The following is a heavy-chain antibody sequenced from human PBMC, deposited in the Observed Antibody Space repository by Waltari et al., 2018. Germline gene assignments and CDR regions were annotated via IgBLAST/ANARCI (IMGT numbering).Heavy chain of an antibody. D-gene: IGHD1-26*01. CDR2: IGGSGGST. J-gene: IGHJ4*02. V-gene: IGHV3-23*01. CDR1: GFTFSSYA. Sequence: EVQLLESGGGLVQPGGSLRLSCAASGFTFSSYAMSWVRQAPGRGVGWVSAIGGSGGSTYYADAVKGRFTISRDNSKNTLYLQMNSLRAEDTAVYYCADGKSGSYYYWGQGTLVTVSS. CDR3: ADGKSGSYYY.